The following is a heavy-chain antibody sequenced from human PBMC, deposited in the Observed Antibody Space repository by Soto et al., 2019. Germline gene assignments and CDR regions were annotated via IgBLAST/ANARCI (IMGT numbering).Heavy chain of an antibody. D-gene: IGHD3-10*01. J-gene: IGHJ5*02. CDR2: IDGSGGIT. CDR3: VKNSGWFNT. CDR1: GFTFGTTD. V-gene: IGHV3-23*01. Sequence: LRLSCAASGFTFGTTDMGWVRQAPGEGLEWVSTIDGSGGITYYADSVKGRFTISRDNSRNTVYLQMNSLRGDDTALYYCVKNSGWFNTWGQGALVTVSS.